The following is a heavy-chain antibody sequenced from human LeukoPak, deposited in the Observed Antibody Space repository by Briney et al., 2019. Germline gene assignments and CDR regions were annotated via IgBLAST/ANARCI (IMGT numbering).Heavy chain of an antibody. CDR2: IYYSGST. V-gene: IGHV4-59*11. CDR3: ARSPCSTTSCYLPFDY. CDR1: GGSINSHY. D-gene: IGHD2-2*01. J-gene: IGHJ4*02. Sequence: SETLSLTCTVSGGSINSHYWSWIRQPPGKGLEWIAYIYYSGSTNYNPSLKSRVTISVDTSKSQISLKLTSVTAADTAVYYCARSPCSTTSCYLPFDYWDQGTLVTVSS.